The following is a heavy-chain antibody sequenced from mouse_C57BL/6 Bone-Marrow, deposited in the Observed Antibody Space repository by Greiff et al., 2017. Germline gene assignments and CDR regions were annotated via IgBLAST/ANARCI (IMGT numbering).Heavy chain of an antibody. CDR2: ISGGGGNT. Sequence: EVKLMESGGGLVKPGGSLKLSCAASGFTFSSYTMSWVRQTPEKRLEWVATISGGGGNTYYPDSVKGRFTISRDNAKNTLYLQMSSLRSEDTALYDCARPYYSNYGFAYWGQGTLVTVSA. CDR3: ARPYYSNYGFAY. CDR1: GFTFSSYT. D-gene: IGHD2-5*01. V-gene: IGHV5-9*01. J-gene: IGHJ3*01.